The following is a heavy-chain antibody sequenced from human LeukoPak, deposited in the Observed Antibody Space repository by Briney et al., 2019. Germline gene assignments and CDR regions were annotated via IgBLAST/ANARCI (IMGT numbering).Heavy chain of an antibody. J-gene: IGHJ4*02. V-gene: IGHV1-2*02. Sequence: GASVKVSCKASGYTFTSYDINWVRQATGQGLEWMGWINPNSGGTNYAQKFQGRVTMTRDTSISTAYMELSRLRSDDTAVYYCASRPYSSSWYYFDYWGQGTLVTVSS. CDR2: INPNSGGT. CDR3: ASRPYSSSWYYFDY. CDR1: GYTFTSYD. D-gene: IGHD6-13*01.